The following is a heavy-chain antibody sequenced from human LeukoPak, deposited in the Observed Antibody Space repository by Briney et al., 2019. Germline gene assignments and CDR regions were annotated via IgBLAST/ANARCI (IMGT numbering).Heavy chain of an antibody. CDR1: GYTFTSYG. Sequence: ASVKVSCKASGYTFTSYGISWVRQAPEQGLEWMGWISAYNGNTNYAQKLQGRVTMTTDTSTSTAYMELRSLRSDDTAVYYCARGACSGGSCRFWYFDLWGRGTLVTVSS. CDR3: ARGACSGGSCRFWYFDL. CDR2: ISAYNGNT. J-gene: IGHJ2*01. V-gene: IGHV1-18*01. D-gene: IGHD2-15*01.